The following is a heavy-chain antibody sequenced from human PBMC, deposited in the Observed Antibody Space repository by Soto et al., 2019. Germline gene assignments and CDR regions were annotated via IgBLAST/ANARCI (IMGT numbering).Heavy chain of an antibody. CDR2: ISYDGSNK. Sequence: GGSLRLSCAASGFTFSSYVMHWVRQAPGKGLEWVAVISYDGSNKYYADSVKGRFTISRDNSKHTLYLQMNSLRPEDTAVYYCAKDLEGYCTSTTCYTYFGLDVWGQGTTVTVSS. CDR1: GFTFSSYV. J-gene: IGHJ6*02. D-gene: IGHD2-2*01. V-gene: IGHV3-30*18. CDR3: AKDLEGYCTSTTCYTYFGLDV.